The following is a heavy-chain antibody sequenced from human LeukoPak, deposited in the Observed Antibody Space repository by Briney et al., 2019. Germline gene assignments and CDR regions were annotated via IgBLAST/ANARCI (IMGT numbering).Heavy chain of an antibody. CDR1: GFTFSSYS. J-gene: IGHJ6*02. D-gene: IGHD1-26*01. CDR2: ISSSSYI. CDR3: ARDDWELLHYYYYGMDV. Sequence: GGSLRLSCAASGFTFSSYSMNWVRQAPGKGLEWVSSISSSSYIYYADSVKGRFTISRDNAKNSLYLQMNSLRAEDTAAYYCARDDWELLHYYYYGMDVWGQGTTVTVSS. V-gene: IGHV3-21*01.